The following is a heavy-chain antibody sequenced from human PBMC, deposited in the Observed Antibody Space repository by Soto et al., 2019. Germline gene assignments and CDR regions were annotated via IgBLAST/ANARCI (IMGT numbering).Heavy chain of an antibody. CDR2: IDPSDSYT. Sequence: EVQLVQSGAEVKKPGESLRISCKGSGYSFTSYWISWVRQMPGKGLEWMGRIDPSDSYTNYSPSFQGHVTNSADKSISTAYLQWSSLKASDTAMYYCARREGPGFGELFADYWGQGTLVTVSS. CDR3: ARREGPGFGELFADY. J-gene: IGHJ4*02. V-gene: IGHV5-10-1*01. CDR1: GYSFTSYW. D-gene: IGHD3-10*01.